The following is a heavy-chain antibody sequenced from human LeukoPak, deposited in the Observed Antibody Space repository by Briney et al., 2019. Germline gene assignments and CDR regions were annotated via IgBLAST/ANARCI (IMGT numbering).Heavy chain of an antibody. Sequence: SQTLSLTCTVSGGSISSGSYYWSWIRQPAGKGLEWIGRIYTSGSTNYNPSLKSRVTISVDTSKNQFSLKLSSVTAADTAVYYCARRWYYYDSSGYYDAFDIWGQGTMVTVSS. CDR3: ARRWYYYDSSGYYDAFDI. J-gene: IGHJ3*02. D-gene: IGHD3-22*01. CDR1: GGSISSGSYY. V-gene: IGHV4-61*02. CDR2: IYTSGST.